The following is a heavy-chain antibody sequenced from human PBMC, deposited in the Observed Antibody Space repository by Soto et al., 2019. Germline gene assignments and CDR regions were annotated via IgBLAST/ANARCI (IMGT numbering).Heavy chain of an antibody. CDR1: GGSISSYY. CDR2: IYYNGRT. V-gene: IGHV4-59*01. D-gene: IGHD4-17*01. CDR3: ARDDGDYCFDY. Sequence: QVQLQESGPGLVKPSETLALTFTVSGGSISSYYWSWVRQPPGKGLVCIGYIYYNGRTNYNPSLKSRVTISVDTSKHQFSLKLSSVAAADTAVYYCARDDGDYCFDYWGQGTLVTVSS. J-gene: IGHJ4*02.